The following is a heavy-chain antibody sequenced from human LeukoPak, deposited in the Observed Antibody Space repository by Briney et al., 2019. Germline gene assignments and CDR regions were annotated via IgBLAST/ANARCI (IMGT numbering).Heavy chain of an antibody. J-gene: IGHJ6*03. Sequence: GRSLRLSCAASGFTFSNHGMHWVRQAPGRGLECVAVIWYDGNHQYYADSVKGRFNISRDNSKNTLYLQMNSLRVEDTAVYYCAKGPTQVLRFLRDGKTYYMDVWGKGTSVLVSS. CDR2: IWYDGNHQ. D-gene: IGHD3-3*01. V-gene: IGHV3-33*06. CDR3: AKGPTQVLRFLRDGKTYYMDV. CDR1: GFTFSNHG.